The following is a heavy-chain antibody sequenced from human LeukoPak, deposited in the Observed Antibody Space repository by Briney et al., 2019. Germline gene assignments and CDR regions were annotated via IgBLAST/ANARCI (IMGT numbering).Heavy chain of an antibody. J-gene: IGHJ6*03. V-gene: IGHV1-2*02. CDR3: ARAYYYGSGSPRYYYYYYMDV. D-gene: IGHD3-10*01. CDR2: INPNSGGT. Sequence: ASVKVSCKASGYTFTGYYMHWVRQAPGQGLEWMGWINPNSGGTNYAQKLQGRVTMTTDTSTSTAYMELSRLRSDDTAVYYCARAYYYGSGSPRYYYYYYMDVWGKGTTVTVSS. CDR1: GYTFTGYY.